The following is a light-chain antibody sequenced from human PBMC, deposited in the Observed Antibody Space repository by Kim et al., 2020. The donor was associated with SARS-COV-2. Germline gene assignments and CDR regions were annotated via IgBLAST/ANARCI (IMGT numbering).Light chain of an antibody. CDR2: GKN. J-gene: IGLJ3*02. CDR1: SLRSYY. CDR3: NSRDSSGKV. V-gene: IGLV3-19*01. Sequence: SVALGQTVRITCQGDSLRSYYASWYQQKPGRAPVLVIYGKNNRPSGIPDRFSGSSSGNTASLTITGAQAEDEADYYCNSRDSSGKVFGGGTQLTVL.